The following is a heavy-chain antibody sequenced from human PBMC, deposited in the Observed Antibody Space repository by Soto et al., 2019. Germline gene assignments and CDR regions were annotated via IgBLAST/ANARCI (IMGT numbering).Heavy chain of an antibody. Sequence: SETLSLTCAVSGGSISSGGYSWSWIRQPPGKGLEWIGYIYHSGSTYYNPSLKSRVTISVDRSKNQFSLKLSSVTAADTAVYYCARAWLDYYDSSGYLYYFDYWGQGTLVTVSS. D-gene: IGHD3-22*01. J-gene: IGHJ4*02. CDR1: GGSISSGGYS. CDR2: IYHSGST. CDR3: ARAWLDYYDSSGYLYYFDY. V-gene: IGHV4-30-2*01.